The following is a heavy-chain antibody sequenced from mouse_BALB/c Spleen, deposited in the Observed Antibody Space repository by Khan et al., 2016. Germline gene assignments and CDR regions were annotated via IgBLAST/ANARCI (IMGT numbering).Heavy chain of an antibody. CDR1: GYTFTNYG. CDR3: ARRRGAYWYLEV. V-gene: IGHV9-3-1*01. CDR2: INTYTGEP. J-gene: IGHJ1*01. Sequence: QIQLVQSGPELKKPGETVKISCKASGYTFTNYGMNWVKQAPGKALKWMGWINTYTGEPTYADDYKGRFAFSLETSVTTAYMQLHNRKNEATATEFGARRRGAYWYLEVWGAGTTVTVSS.